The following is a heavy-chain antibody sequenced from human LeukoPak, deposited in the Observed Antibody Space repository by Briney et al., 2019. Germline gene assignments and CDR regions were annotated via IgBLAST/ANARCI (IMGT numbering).Heavy chain of an antibody. CDR1: GGTFSSYA. Sequence: TVKVSCKASGGTFSSYAISWVRQAPGQGLEWMGSIIPIFGTANYAQKLQGRVTMTTDTSTSTAYMELRSLRSDDTAVYYCARSSGTTYYYYYYMDVWGKGTTVTVSS. J-gene: IGHJ6*03. D-gene: IGHD1/OR15-1a*01. CDR2: IIPIFGTA. CDR3: ARSSGTTYYYYYYMDV. V-gene: IGHV1-69*05.